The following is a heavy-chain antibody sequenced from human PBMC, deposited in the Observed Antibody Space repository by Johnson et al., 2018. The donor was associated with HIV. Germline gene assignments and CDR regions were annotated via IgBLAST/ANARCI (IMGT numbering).Heavy chain of an antibody. Sequence: QMLLVESGGGVVQPGRSLRLSCAASGFTFSSYAMHWVRQAPGKGLEWVSVIYSGDTTYYADSVKGRFTISRDNSKNTLYLQMNSLRAEDTAVYYCARGEEGVDAFDIWGQGTMVTVSS. CDR2: IYSGDTT. D-gene: IGHD2-8*01. CDR1: GFTFSSYA. J-gene: IGHJ3*02. CDR3: ARGEEGVDAFDI. V-gene: IGHV3-NL1*01.